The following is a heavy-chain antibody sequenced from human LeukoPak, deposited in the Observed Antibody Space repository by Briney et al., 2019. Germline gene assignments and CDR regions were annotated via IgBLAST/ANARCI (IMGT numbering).Heavy chain of an antibody. V-gene: IGHV3-7*01. CDR2: IKQDGSEK. Sequence: GGSLRLSCAASGFTFSSYWMSWVRQAPGKGLEWVANIKQDGSEKYYVDSVKGRFTISRDNAKNSLYLQMNSLRAEDTAVYYCARDGSRDGYNFDYWGQGTLVTVSS. D-gene: IGHD5-24*01. J-gene: IGHJ4*02. CDR1: GFTFSSYW. CDR3: ARDGSRDGYNFDY.